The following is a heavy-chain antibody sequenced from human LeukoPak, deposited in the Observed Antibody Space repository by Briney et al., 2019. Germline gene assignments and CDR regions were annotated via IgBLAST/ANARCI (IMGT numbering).Heavy chain of an antibody. CDR1: GYSISSGYY. V-gene: IGHV4-38-2*02. D-gene: IGHD5-18*01. CDR2: IYTSGST. J-gene: IGHJ3*02. Sequence: SETLSLTCTVSGYSISSGYYWGWIRQPPGKGLEWIGRIYTSGSTNYNPSLKSRVTISVDTSKNQFSLKLSSVTAADTAVYYCARDGSGYSYDHDAFDIWGQGTMVTVSS. CDR3: ARDGSGYSYDHDAFDI.